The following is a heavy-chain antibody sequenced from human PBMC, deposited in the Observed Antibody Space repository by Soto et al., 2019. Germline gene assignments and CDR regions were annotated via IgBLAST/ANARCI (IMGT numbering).Heavy chain of an antibody. CDR3: TSGLIVVVAACRPAGY. CDR2: IKSKTYGETT. V-gene: IGHV3-15*07. Sequence: EVQLVESGGGLVKPGGSLRLSCAASGFTFDNAWMNWVRQAPGKGLEWVGRIKSKTYGETTAYAAPVKVRFTISRADSRNTLSLPMNSLTAEYKAMYYCTSGLIVVVAACRPAGYWGQGTLVTVSS. D-gene: IGHD2-15*01. CDR1: GFTFDNAW. J-gene: IGHJ4*02.